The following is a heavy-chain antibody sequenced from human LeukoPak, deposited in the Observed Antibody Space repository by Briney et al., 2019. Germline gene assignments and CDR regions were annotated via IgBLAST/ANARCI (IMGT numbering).Heavy chain of an antibody. D-gene: IGHD3-10*01. CDR1: GFTFSSYW. Sequence: GGSLRLSCAASGFTFSSYWMRWVRQAPGKGLEGVSNIKNDGSEEYYVDSVKGRFTISRDNAKNSLFLQMNSLTVEDTAVYYCARAIRGSAVDTGDRWGQGTLVTVSS. CDR2: IKNDGSEE. J-gene: IGHJ4*02. CDR3: ARAIRGSAVDTGDR. V-gene: IGHV3-7*01.